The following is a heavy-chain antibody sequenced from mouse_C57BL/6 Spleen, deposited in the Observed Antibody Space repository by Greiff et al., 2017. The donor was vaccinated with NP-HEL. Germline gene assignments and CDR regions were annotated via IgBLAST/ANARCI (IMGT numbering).Heavy chain of an antibody. Sequence: QVQLQQPGAELVKPGASVKLSCKASGYTFTSYWMHWVKQRPGRGLEWIGRIDPNSGGTKYNEKFKSKATLTVDKPSSTAFMQLSSLTSEDSAVYYCARSGVTTVVARYYFDYWGQGTTLTVSS. V-gene: IGHV1-72*01. J-gene: IGHJ2*01. CDR3: ARSGVTTVVARYYFDY. D-gene: IGHD1-1*01. CDR2: IDPNSGGT. CDR1: GYTFTSYW.